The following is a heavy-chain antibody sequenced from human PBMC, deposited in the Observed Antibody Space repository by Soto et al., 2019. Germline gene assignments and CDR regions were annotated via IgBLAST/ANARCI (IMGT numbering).Heavy chain of an antibody. CDR2: INPSGGST. Sequence: AASVKVSCKASGYTFTSYYMHWVRQAPGQGLEWMGIINPSGGSTSYAQKFQGRVTMTRDTSTSTVYMELSSLRSEDTAVYYCARALRQLVQYYYYGMDVWGQGTTVTVSS. D-gene: IGHD6-6*01. CDR3: ARALRQLVQYYYYGMDV. J-gene: IGHJ6*02. V-gene: IGHV1-46*01. CDR1: GYTFTSYY.